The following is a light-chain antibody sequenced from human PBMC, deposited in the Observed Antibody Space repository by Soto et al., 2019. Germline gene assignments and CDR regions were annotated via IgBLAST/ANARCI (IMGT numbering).Light chain of an antibody. J-gene: IGKJ1*01. Sequence: DIQMTQSPSTLSSSIGDRVTITCRASESIRTWLAWYQHKPGKAPKFLIYDASSLESGVPSRLSSSGSGSEFTLTISTRQPDDFATYFCQQYNKYPRTFGQGTKVEIK. CDR2: DAS. CDR1: ESIRTW. V-gene: IGKV1-5*01. CDR3: QQYNKYPRT.